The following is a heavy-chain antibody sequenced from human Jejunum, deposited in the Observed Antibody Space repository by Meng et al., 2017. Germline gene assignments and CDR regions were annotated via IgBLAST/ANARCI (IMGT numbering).Heavy chain of an antibody. J-gene: IGHJ4*02. D-gene: IGHD6-19*01. CDR2: IKYDGSAA. V-gene: IGHV3-7*04. CDR1: GFTFSRYW. CDR3: GGASGWISHY. Sequence: GESLKISCEASGFTFSRYWMTWVRQAPGKGLEWVANIKYDGSAAYYVDSVKGRFTISRDNAKNSLYLQMNNLRAEDTAVYYCGGASGWISHYWGQGTLVTVSS.